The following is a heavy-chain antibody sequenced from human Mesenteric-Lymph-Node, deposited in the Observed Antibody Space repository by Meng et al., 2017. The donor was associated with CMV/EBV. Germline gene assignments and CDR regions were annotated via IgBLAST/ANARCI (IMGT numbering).Heavy chain of an antibody. D-gene: IGHD3/OR15-3a*01. CDR1: GYTFTSHS. Sequence: SCKASGYTFTSHSISWVRQAPGQGLEWMGWTSGYNGNTNYLQKFQGRVTMTTDTSTSTAYMELRSLKSDDTAVYYCARETAAGLGFDYWGQGTLVTVSS. V-gene: IGHV1-18*04. CDR2: TSGYNGNT. J-gene: IGHJ4*02. CDR3: ARETAAGLGFDY.